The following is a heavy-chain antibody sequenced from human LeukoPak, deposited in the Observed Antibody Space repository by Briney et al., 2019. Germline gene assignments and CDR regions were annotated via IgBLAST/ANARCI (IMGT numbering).Heavy chain of an antibody. D-gene: IGHD2-2*01. V-gene: IGHV3-30-3*01. J-gene: IGHJ1*01. Sequence: TGGSLRLSCAASGFTFSSYAMHWVRQAPGKGLEWVAVISYDGSNKYYADSVKGRFTISRDNSKNTLYLQMNSLRAEDTAVYYCARDGAGRVPAAMTYFQHWGQGTLVTVSS. CDR3: ARDGAGRVPAAMTYFQH. CDR2: ISYDGSNK. CDR1: GFTFSSYA.